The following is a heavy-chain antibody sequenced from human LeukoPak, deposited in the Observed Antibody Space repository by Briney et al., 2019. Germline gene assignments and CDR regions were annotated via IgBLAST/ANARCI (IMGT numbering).Heavy chain of an antibody. J-gene: IGHJ6*02. CDR2: IYYSGST. D-gene: IGHD6-19*01. CDR1: GGSISSYY. CDR3: ARCSGWYGLAYYYYGMDV. Sequence: PSETLSLTCTVSGGSISSYYWSWIRRPPGKGLEWIGYIYYSGSTNYNPSLKSRVTISVDTSKNQFSLKLSSVTAADTAVYYCARCSGWYGLAYYYYGMDVWGQGTTVTVSS. V-gene: IGHV4-59*01.